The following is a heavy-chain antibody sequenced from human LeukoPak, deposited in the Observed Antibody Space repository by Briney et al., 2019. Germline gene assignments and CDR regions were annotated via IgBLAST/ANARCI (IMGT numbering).Heavy chain of an antibody. CDR2: IRYDGSNK. CDR1: GFTFSSYG. CDR3: AKSKGVYCSSTSCYNGPFDY. D-gene: IGHD2-2*01. V-gene: IGHV3-30*02. Sequence: AGGSLRLSCAASGFTFSSYGMHWVRQAPGKGLEWVAFIRYDGSNKYYADSVKGRFTISRDNSKNTLYLQMNSLRAEDTAVYYCAKSKGVYCSSTSCYNGPFDYWGQGTLVTVSS. J-gene: IGHJ4*02.